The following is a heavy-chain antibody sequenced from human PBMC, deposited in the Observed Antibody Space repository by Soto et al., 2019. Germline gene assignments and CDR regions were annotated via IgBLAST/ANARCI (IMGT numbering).Heavy chain of an antibody. CDR1: GFTFINYA. D-gene: IGHD2-21*01. CDR3: ARKVVGSTSRPDYWYFDL. J-gene: IGHJ2*01. Sequence: EVQLLESGGDSVQPGGSVRLSCAGSGFTFINYAMNWVRQAPGKGLGCVSTLSGGGDATFFADSARGRFTFSRDNSTNTVTLQMNSLGVDDTAVYYCARKVVGSTSRPDYWYFDLWGRGTLVTVSS. CDR2: LSGGGDAT. V-gene: IGHV3-23*01.